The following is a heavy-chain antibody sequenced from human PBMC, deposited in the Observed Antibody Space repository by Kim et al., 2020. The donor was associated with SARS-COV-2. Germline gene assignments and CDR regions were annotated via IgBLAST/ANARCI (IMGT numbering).Heavy chain of an antibody. V-gene: IGHV3-48*03. Sequence: KGQLTTARDNAKNSLYLQMNSLRAEDTAVYYCARDLRRYDFWSGYYPYFDYWGQGTLVTVSS. D-gene: IGHD3-3*01. J-gene: IGHJ4*02. CDR3: ARDLRRYDFWSGYYPYFDY.